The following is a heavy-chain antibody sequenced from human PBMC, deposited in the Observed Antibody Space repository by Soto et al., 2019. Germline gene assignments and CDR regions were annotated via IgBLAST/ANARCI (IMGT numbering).Heavy chain of an antibody. D-gene: IGHD3-3*01. CDR1: GDSTRSDAHY. V-gene: IGHV4-30-4*01. CDR2: IYHSGST. CDR3: ARLPFKIFRVVINYYGMDV. J-gene: IGHJ6*02. Sequence: SETLSLTCTVSGDSTRSDAHYWTWIRQPPGKGLEWIGYIYHSGSTYHNPSLKSRVSISVDTSKNQFSLKVTSVTAADTAVYYCARLPFKIFRVVINYYGMDVWGQGTTVTVSS.